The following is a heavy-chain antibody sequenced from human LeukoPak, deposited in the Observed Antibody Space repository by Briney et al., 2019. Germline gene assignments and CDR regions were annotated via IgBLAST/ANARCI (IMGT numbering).Heavy chain of an antibody. Sequence: PGGTLSLSCAASGFTVSSNYMSWVRQAPGKGLEWVSVIYSGGSTYYADSVKGRFTISRDKSKNTLYLQMNNLRAEDTAVYYCAKDSGGSVDRPFDYWGQETLVTVSS. CDR2: IYSGGST. V-gene: IGHV3-53*01. CDR3: AKDSGGSVDRPFDY. CDR1: GFTVSSNY. D-gene: IGHD5-12*01. J-gene: IGHJ4*02.